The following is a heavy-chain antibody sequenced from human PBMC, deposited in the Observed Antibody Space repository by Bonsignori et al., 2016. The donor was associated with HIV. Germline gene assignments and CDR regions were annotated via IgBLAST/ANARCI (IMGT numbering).Heavy chain of an antibody. V-gene: IGHV3-49*02. D-gene: IGHD7-27*01. Sequence: WIRQPPGKGLEWVGFIRSKVYGGTTEYAASVKGRFTISRDDSKSIAYLQMNSLKTEDTAVYYCSRGELGPDFDYWGQGTLVTVSS. CDR2: IRSKVYGGTT. CDR3: SRGELGPDFDY. J-gene: IGHJ4*02.